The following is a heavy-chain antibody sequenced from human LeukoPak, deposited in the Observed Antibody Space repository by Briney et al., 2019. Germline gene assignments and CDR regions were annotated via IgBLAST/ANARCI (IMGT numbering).Heavy chain of an antibody. CDR2: IYTSGST. CDR1: GGSISSGSYY. D-gene: IGHD3-16*01. CDR3: TRGAGWLIDY. J-gene: IGHJ4*02. Sequence: SETLSLTCTVSGGSISSGSYYWSWIRQPAGKGLEWIGRIYTSGSTNYNPSLKSRVTISVDTSKNQFSLKLSSVTAADTAVYYCTRGAGWLIDYWGQGILVTVSS. V-gene: IGHV4-61*02.